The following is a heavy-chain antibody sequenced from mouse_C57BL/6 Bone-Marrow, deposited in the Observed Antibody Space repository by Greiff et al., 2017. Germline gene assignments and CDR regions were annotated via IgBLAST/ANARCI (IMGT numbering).Heavy chain of an antibody. J-gene: IGHJ4*01. CDR2: GQGLEWIG. V-gene: IGHV1-87*01. D-gene: IGHD2-5*01. Sequence: QVQLQQSGPELARPWASVKISCQAFYTFSRRVHFAIRDTNYWMQWVKQRPGQGLEWIGAIYPGNGDTSSNQKFKGKATLTADKSSSTAYMQLSSLTAEVFAVYYCAFYYSNYAYAMDYWGQGTSVTVSS. CDR3: AEVFAVYYCAFYYSNYAYAMDY. CDR1: YTFSRRVH.